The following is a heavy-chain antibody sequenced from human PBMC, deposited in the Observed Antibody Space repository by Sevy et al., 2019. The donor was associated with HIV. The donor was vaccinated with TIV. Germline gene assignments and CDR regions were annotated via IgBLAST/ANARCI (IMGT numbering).Heavy chain of an antibody. CDR2: IYYNGHI. J-gene: IGHJ4*02. CDR1: GGSITSLY. CDR3: AGENAWGRGYS. Sequence: SETLSLTCTVSGGSITSLYWNWIRQPPGKGLEWIANIYYNGHINYNPSLNSRVTLSLDTSKNQFSLRLCSVTAADTAMYYCAGENAWGRGYSWGQGTLVTVSS. D-gene: IGHD1-26*01. V-gene: IGHV4-59*08.